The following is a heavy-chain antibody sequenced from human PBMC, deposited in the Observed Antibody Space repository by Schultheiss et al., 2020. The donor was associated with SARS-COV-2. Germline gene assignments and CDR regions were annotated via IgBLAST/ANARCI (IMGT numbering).Heavy chain of an antibody. D-gene: IGHD4/OR15-4a*01. Sequence: GSLRLSCVGSGFSFSSFTMNWVRQAPGKGLEWIGSIYHSGSTYYNPSLKSRVTISVDKSKNQFSLKLNSVTAADTAVYYCAREGALRDYGASYSYVDYWGQGTLVTVSS. CDR3: AREGALRDYGASYSYVDY. V-gene: IGHV4-38-2*02. J-gene: IGHJ4*02. CDR1: GFSFSSFT. CDR2: IYHSGST.